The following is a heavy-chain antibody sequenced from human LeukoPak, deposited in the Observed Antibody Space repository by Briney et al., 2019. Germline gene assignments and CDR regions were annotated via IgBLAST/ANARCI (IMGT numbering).Heavy chain of an antibody. D-gene: IGHD5-12*01. CDR3: ASPLVYGGGGYDFPRYYGMDV. V-gene: IGHV4-34*01. CDR1: GGSFSGYY. Sequence: KPSETLSLTCAVYGGSFSGYYWSWIRQPPGKGLEWIGEINHSGSTNYNPSLKSRVTISVDTSKNQFSLKLSSVTAADTAVYYCASPLVYGGGGYDFPRYYGMDVWGQGITVTVSS. CDR2: INHSGST. J-gene: IGHJ6*02.